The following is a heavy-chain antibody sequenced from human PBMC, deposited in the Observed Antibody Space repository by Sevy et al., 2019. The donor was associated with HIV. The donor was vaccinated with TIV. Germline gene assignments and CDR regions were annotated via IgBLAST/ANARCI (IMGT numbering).Heavy chain of an antibody. J-gene: IGHJ6*02. CDR3: ARDDEPDYYYFDMDV. CDR1: GFTFSSYA. Sequence: GGSLRLSCAASGFTFSSYAMHWVRQAPGKGLEWVAVISYDGSNKYYADSVKGRFIISRDNSKNTLYLQMDGLRAEDTALYYCARDDEPDYYYFDMDVWGQVTTVTVSS. V-gene: IGHV3-30-3*01. CDR2: ISYDGSNK.